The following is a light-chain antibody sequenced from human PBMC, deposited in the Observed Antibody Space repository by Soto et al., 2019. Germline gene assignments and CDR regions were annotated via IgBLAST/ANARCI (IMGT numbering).Light chain of an antibody. V-gene: IGLV1-51*01. J-gene: IGLJ2*01. Sequence: QSVLTQPPSVSAAPGQKVTISCSGSSSNIGNNYVSWYQQLPGTAPKLLIYDTIRRPSGTPDRFSGSKSGTSATLDITGLQTGDEADYYCGMWDSSLRLVVFGGGTKLTVL. CDR3: GMWDSSLRLVV. CDR2: DTI. CDR1: SSNIGNNY.